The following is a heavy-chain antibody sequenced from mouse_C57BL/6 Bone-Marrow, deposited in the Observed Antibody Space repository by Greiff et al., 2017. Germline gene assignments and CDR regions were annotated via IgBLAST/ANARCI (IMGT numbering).Heavy chain of an antibody. Sequence: QVQLQQPGAELVKPGASVKLSCKASGYTFTSYWMQWVKQRPGQGLEWIGDIDPSDSDTNYNQKFKGKATVTVDTSSSTAYMQLSSLTSEDSAVYYCAGGWLLLFAYWGQGTLVTVSA. CDR3: AGGWLLLFAY. V-gene: IGHV1-50*01. CDR1: GYTFTSYW. J-gene: IGHJ3*01. D-gene: IGHD2-3*01. CDR2: IDPSDSDT.